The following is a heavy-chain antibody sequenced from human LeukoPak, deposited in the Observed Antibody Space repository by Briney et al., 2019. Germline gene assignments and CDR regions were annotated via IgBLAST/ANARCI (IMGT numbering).Heavy chain of an antibody. V-gene: IGHV7-4-1*02. Sequence: ASVKVSCKASVYTFTSYAMNWVRQAPGQGLEWMGWINTNTGSPTYAQGFTGRFVFSLDTSVSTAYLQISSLKAEDTAVYYCARVNPYYDFWSGYFSQTIDYWGQGTLVTVSS. CDR1: VYTFTSYA. CDR2: INTNTGSP. D-gene: IGHD3-3*01. J-gene: IGHJ4*02. CDR3: ARVNPYYDFWSGYFSQTIDY.